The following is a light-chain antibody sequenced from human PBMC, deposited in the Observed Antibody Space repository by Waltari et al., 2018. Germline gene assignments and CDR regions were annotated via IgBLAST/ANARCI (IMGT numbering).Light chain of an antibody. J-gene: IGKJ4*01. Sequence: DIQMTQSPSTLSASVGDRVTITCRASQSISSWLAWYQQKPGKAPKLLIYKASSLESGVPSRFSGSGSGTEFTLTINSLQPDDFATYYCQQYNSYSFGGGTKVEIK. CDR3: QQYNSYS. CDR1: QSISSW. CDR2: KAS. V-gene: IGKV1-5*03.